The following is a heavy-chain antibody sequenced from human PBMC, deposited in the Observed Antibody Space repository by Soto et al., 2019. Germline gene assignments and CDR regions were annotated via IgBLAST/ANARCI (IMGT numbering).Heavy chain of an antibody. CDR3: ASVRRGGYDSLRYYYGMDV. D-gene: IGHD5-12*01. J-gene: IGHJ6*02. Sequence: SETLSRTCTVSGGSISSSSYYWGWIRQPPGKGLEWIGSIYYSGSTYYNPSLKSRVTISVDTSKNQFSLKLRSVTAADTAVYHCASVRRGGYDSLRYYYGMDVWRQGTTVTVS. V-gene: IGHV4-39*01. CDR2: IYYSGST. CDR1: GGSISSSSYY.